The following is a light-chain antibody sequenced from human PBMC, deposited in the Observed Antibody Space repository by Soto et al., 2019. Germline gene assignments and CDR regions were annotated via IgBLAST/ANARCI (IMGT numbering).Light chain of an antibody. CDR1: QSIGSN. V-gene: IGKV3-15*01. CDR3: QQCNNRPPLT. Sequence: DIVMTQSQATLSVSTGERVTLSCRASQSIGSNLAWYQQRPGQAPRLIIYGASTRATGIPARFSGSGSGTDFILTIISLQSEDFVVYYCQQCNNRPPLTFGQGTKVEIK. J-gene: IGKJ1*01. CDR2: GAS.